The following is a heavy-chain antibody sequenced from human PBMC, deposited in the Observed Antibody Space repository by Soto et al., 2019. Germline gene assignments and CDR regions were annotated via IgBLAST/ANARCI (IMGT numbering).Heavy chain of an antibody. CDR3: AKDMGGDYYYYGMDV. Sequence: EVQLLESGGGLVQPGGSLRLSCAASGFTFSSYAMSWVRQAPGKGLEWVSGISWNSGEIGYADSVKGRFTISRDNAKNSLYLQMNSLRPEDTALYYCAKDMGGDYYYYGMDVWGQGTTVTVSS. V-gene: IGHV3-9*01. J-gene: IGHJ6*02. CDR2: ISWNSGEI. CDR1: GFTFSSYA. D-gene: IGHD3-16*01.